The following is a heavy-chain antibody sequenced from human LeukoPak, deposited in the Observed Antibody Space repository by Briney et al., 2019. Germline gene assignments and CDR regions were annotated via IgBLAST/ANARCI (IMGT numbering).Heavy chain of an antibody. V-gene: IGHV3-21*01. CDR3: ARNKKGDRYTYGHDY. CDR1: GFTFSSYS. D-gene: IGHD5-18*01. Sequence: GGSLRLSCAASGFTFSSYSMNWVRQAPGKGLEWVSSISSSSSYIYYADSVKGRFTISRDDAKNSLYLQMNSLRAEDTAVYYCARNKKGDRYTYGHDYWGQGTLVTVSS. CDR2: ISSSSSYI. J-gene: IGHJ4*02.